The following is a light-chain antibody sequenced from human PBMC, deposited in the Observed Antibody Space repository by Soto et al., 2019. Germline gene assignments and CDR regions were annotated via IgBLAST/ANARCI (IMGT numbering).Light chain of an antibody. CDR2: DAS. Sequence: DIQLNLAPSTLAASIGVTGTITCRVSQSSSSWLAWYQQKPGKAPKLLIEDASSLESGVPSRFNGSGSGTEFTLTISSLQPDDFATYYCQQYNSYSPWTFGQGSKV. CDR3: QQYNSYSPWT. V-gene: IGKV1-5*01. J-gene: IGKJ1*01. CDR1: QSSSSW.